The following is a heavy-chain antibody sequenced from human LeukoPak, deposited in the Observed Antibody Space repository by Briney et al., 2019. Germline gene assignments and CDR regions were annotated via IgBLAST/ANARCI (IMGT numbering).Heavy chain of an antibody. V-gene: IGHV4-39*01. CDR2: IYYSGST. D-gene: IGHD5-12*01. J-gene: IGHJ4*02. Sequence: SETLSLTCTVSGGSISSSSYYWGWIRQPPGKGLEWIGSIYYSGSTYYYPSLKSRVTISVDTSKNQFSLKLSSVTAADTAVYYCARIIVAGSGSIDYWGQGTLVTVSS. CDR1: GGSISSSSYY. CDR3: ARIIVAGSGSIDY.